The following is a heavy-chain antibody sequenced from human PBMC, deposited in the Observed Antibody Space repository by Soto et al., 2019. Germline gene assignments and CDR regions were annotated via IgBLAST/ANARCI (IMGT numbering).Heavy chain of an antibody. Sequence: PGESLKISCKASGYTFGNYWIGWVRQMPGKGLEWMGIIYPGDSDTRYSPSFQGQVTISADKSISTAYLQWSSLKASDTAMYYCARTSAAGKYYYGMDVWGQGTTVTVSS. CDR3: ARTSAAGKYYYGMDV. D-gene: IGHD6-13*01. J-gene: IGHJ6*02. CDR1: GYTFGNYW. CDR2: IYPGDSDT. V-gene: IGHV5-51*01.